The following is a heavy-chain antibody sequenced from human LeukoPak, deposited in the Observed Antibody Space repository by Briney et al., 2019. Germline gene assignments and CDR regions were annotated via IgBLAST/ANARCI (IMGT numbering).Heavy chain of an antibody. J-gene: IGHJ4*02. CDR2: IVGSGGAS. V-gene: IGHV3-23*01. CDR3: AKELSGWYNY. D-gene: IGHD6-19*01. CDR1: GFTFSSNA. Sequence: PGGSLRLSCAASGFTFSSNAMSWVRQAPGKGLEWVSGIVGSGGASFYADSVKGRFTISRDNSKNTLYLQMNSLRAEDTAVYYCAKELSGWYNYWGQGTLVTVSS.